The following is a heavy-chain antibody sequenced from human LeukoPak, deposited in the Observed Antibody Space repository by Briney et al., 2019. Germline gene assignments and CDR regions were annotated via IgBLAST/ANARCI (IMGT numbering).Heavy chain of an antibody. CDR2: ITGSDGNT. Sequence: GGSLRLSCAASGFTFSSYAMSWVRQAPGKGLEWVSAITGSDGNTYYADSVKGRFTISRDNSKNTLYLQMNSLRVEDTAVYYCAQWGDYDILTGYYVSDYWGQGTLVTVSS. V-gene: IGHV3-23*01. J-gene: IGHJ4*02. CDR3: AQWGDYDILTGYYVSDY. CDR1: GFTFSSYA. D-gene: IGHD3-9*01.